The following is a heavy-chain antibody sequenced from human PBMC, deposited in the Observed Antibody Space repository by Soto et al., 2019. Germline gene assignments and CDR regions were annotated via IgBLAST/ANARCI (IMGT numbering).Heavy chain of an antibody. Sequence: QVQLQQWGAGLLKPSETLSLTCAVYGGFFSGYYWSWIRQPPGKGLEWIGEINHSGSTNYNPSLKSRVTISVDTSKNQFSLKLSSVTAADTAVYYCARGRIAAAVDNWFDPWGQGTLVTVSS. J-gene: IGHJ5*02. CDR3: ARGRIAAAVDNWFDP. V-gene: IGHV4-34*01. CDR2: INHSGST. CDR1: GGFFSGYY. D-gene: IGHD6-13*01.